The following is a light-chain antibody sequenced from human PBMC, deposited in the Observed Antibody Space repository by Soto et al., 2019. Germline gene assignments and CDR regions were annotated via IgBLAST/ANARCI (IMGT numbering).Light chain of an antibody. CDR3: QSFDTRLHSVV. J-gene: IGLJ2*01. CDR1: SSNIGAGYD. V-gene: IGLV1-40*01. CDR2: GNN. Sequence: QSVVTQPPSVSGAPGQRVTISCTGSSSNIGAGYDVHWYQQFPGTAPKLLIYGNNNRPSGVTDRFSGSKSGTSAALAITGLQAEDVGGYYGQSFDTRLHSVVFGGGTKLTVL.